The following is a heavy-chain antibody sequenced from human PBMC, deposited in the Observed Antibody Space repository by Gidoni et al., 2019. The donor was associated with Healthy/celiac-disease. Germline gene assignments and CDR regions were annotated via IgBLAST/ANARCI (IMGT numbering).Heavy chain of an antibody. CDR2: IKSKTDGGTT. CDR1: GFTFGNAW. J-gene: IGHJ4*02. D-gene: IGHD2-2*01. CDR3: TTEDIVVVPAAMVDY. V-gene: IGHV3-15*07. Sequence: EVQLVESGGGLVKPGGSLRLSCAASGFTFGNAWMNWVRQVQGKGLEWGGRIKSKTDGGTTDYAAPVKGRFTISRDDSKNTLYLQMNSLKTEDTAVYYCTTEDIVVVPAAMVDYWGQGTLVTVSS.